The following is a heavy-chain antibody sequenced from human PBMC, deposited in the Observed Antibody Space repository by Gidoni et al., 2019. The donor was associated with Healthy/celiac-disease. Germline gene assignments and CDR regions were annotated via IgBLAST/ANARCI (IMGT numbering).Heavy chain of an antibody. CDR3: AQVTTGNWFDP. V-gene: IGHV4-61*02. CDR1: GGSISSGRDY. Sequence: QVQLQESGPGLVKPSQPPSLTCTVSGGSISSGRDYWSWIRQPAVKGREWIGRSYTRGSTNYNPSLKSRVTISVDTSKNQFSLKLSSVTAADTAVYYGAQVTTGNWFDPWGQGTLVTVSS. CDR2: SYTRGST. J-gene: IGHJ5*02. D-gene: IGHD4-17*01.